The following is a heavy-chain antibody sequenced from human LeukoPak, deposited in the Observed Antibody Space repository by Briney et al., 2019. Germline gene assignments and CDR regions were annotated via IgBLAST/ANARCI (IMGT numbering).Heavy chain of an antibody. CDR2: ISRSSSTI. CDR3: ARDGTTVGY. V-gene: IGHV3-48*01. Sequence: GGSLRLSCAGSGFTFSSYYMIWVRQAPGKGLEWVSYISRSSSTIYYADSVKGRFTISRDNAKNSLYLQMNSLRAEDTAVYYCARDGTTVGYWGQGTLVTVSS. D-gene: IGHD1-7*01. CDR1: GFTFSSYY. J-gene: IGHJ4*02.